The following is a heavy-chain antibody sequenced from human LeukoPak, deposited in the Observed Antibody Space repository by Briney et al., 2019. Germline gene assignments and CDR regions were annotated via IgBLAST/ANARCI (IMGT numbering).Heavy chain of an antibody. Sequence: SETLSLTCTVSGGSISSSSYYWAWIRQPPGKGLEWIGSIHYSGSTYYNPSLQSRVTISIDTSKNQFSLKLRFVTAADTALYYCARDVGARLPGYWGQGILVTVSS. CDR3: ARDVGARLPGY. J-gene: IGHJ4*02. CDR1: GGSISSSSYY. CDR2: IHYSGST. D-gene: IGHD6-6*01. V-gene: IGHV4-39*07.